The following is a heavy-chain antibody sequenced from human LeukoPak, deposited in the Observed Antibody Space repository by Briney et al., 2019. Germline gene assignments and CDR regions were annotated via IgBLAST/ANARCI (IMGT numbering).Heavy chain of an antibody. J-gene: IGHJ4*02. CDR2: IIPIFGTA. CDR3: TRSTKVVSRTFDY. Sequence: GSSVKVSCKASGGTFSSYAISWVRQAPGQGLEWMGGIIPIFGTANYAQKFQGRVTISADESTSTAYMELSSLTSEDTAVYYCTRSTKVVSRTFDYWGQGTLVTVSS. D-gene: IGHD4-23*01. V-gene: IGHV1-69*01. CDR1: GGTFSSYA.